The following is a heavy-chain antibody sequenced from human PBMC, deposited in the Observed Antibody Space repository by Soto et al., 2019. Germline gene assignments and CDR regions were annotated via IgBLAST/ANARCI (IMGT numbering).Heavy chain of an antibody. J-gene: IGHJ4*02. CDR1: GFTFSSYA. D-gene: IGHD3-22*01. Sequence: GGSLRLSCAASGFTFSSYAMSWVRQAPGKGLEWVSAISGSGGSTYYADSVKGRFTISRDNSKNTLYLQMNSLRAEDTAVYYCAKDAGITMIVVVTLFDYWGQGTLVTVSS. V-gene: IGHV3-23*01. CDR3: AKDAGITMIVVVTLFDY. CDR2: ISGSGGST.